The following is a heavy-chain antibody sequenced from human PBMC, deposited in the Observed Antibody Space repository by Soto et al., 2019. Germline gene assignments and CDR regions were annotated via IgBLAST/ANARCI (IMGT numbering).Heavy chain of an antibody. CDR1: GGSIRSHY. D-gene: IGHD6-19*01. CDR3: ASSAYSSRWYQVYYYMDV. Sequence: SETLCLPWTVSGGSIRSHYWRCILQPTGKGLEWIGYIYYSGSTNYNPSLKSRVTISVDTSKTQFSLKLSSVTAADTAVYYCASSAYSSRWYQVYYYMDVSAKGTTVTVSS. J-gene: IGHJ6*03. V-gene: IGHV4-59*08. CDR2: IYYSGST.